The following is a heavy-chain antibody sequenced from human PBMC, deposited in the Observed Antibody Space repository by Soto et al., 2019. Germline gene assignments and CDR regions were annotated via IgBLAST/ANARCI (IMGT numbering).Heavy chain of an antibody. D-gene: IGHD3-10*01. CDR1: GLSFRSHA. CDR3: AGRPGSAPYYFDY. CDR2: ISAGGDST. V-gene: IGHV3-23*01. Sequence: GGSLRLSCATSGLSFRSHAMGWVRQAPGKGLEWVSGISAGGDSTYYADSVKGRFAISTDSSRNTLSLQMSSLRAEDTAIYYCAGRPGSAPYYFDYWGQGTLVTV. J-gene: IGHJ4*02.